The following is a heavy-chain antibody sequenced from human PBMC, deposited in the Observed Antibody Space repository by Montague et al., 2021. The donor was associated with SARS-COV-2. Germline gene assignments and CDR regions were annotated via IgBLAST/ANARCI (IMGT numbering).Heavy chain of an antibody. CDR2: IHYTGRT. V-gene: IGHV4-59*01. D-gene: IGHD1-1*01. CDR1: NASFGNYY. Sequence: SETLSLTCTVSNASFGNYYWSWVRQSPGKGLEYIGYIHYTGRTNYNPSLRIRVTISIDTSKNQFSLKLMSVTAAETAIYFCARMIVTYYNYFDLWGLGALVTVSS. CDR3: ARMIVTYYNYFDL. J-gene: IGHJ2*01.